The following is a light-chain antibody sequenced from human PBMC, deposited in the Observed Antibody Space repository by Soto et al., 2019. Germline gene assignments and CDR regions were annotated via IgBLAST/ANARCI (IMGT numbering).Light chain of an antibody. J-gene: IGKJ2*01. V-gene: IGKV1-9*01. CDR1: QGISSY. CDR2: AAS. Sequence: DIQLTQSPSFLSASVGDRVTITCRAIQGISSYLAWYQQKPGKAPKLLIYAASTLQSGVPSRFSGSGSGTEFTLTISSLQPEDFETYYCQQLNSYHTFGQGTQLEIK. CDR3: QQLNSYHT.